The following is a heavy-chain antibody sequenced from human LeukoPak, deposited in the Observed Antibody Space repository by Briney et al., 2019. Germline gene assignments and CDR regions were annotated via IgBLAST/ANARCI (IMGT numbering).Heavy chain of an antibody. V-gene: IGHV3-21*01. CDR2: ISSSSSYI. CDR1: GFTFSSYS. D-gene: IGHD5-18*01. Sequence: PGGSLRLSCAASGFTFSSYSMNWVRQAPGKGLEWVSSISSSSSYIYYADSVKGRFTISRDNAKNSLYLQMNSLRAEDTAVYYCAGTPFDPVDSCGSPDDYWGQGTLVTVSS. J-gene: IGHJ4*02. CDR3: AGTPFDPVDSCGSPDDY.